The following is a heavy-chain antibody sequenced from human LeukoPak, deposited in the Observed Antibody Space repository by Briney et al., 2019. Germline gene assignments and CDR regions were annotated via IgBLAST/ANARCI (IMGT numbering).Heavy chain of an antibody. D-gene: IGHD3-3*01. V-gene: IGHV3-30*18. J-gene: IGHJ4*02. CDR1: GFTFSSYG. CDR3: AKGFYDFWSGYYFDY. Sequence: PGGSLRLSCAASGFTFSSYGMHWVRQAPGKGLEWVAVISYDGSNKYYADSVKGRFTISRDNSKNTLYLQMNSLRAEDTAMYYCAKGFYDFWSGYYFDYWGQGTLVTVSS. CDR2: ISYDGSNK.